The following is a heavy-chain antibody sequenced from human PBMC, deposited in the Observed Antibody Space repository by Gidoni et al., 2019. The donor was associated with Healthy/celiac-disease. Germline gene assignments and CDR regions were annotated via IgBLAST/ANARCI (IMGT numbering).Heavy chain of an antibody. CDR2: ISSSSSYI. Sequence: EVQLVESGGGLVKPGGSLRLSCAASGFPFSSSSMNWVGQAPGKGLEWVSSISSSSSYIYYADSVKGRFTISRDNAKNSLYLQMNSLRAEDTAVYYCARAPDYDFWSGYWWFDPWGQGTLVTVSS. V-gene: IGHV3-21*01. CDR3: ARAPDYDFWSGYWWFDP. CDR1: GFPFSSSS. J-gene: IGHJ5*02. D-gene: IGHD3-3*01.